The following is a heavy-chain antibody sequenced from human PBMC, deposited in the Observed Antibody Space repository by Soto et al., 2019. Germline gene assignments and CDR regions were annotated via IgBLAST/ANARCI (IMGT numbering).Heavy chain of an antibody. CDR3: AKANIVVVPADNIEYYYYYMDV. J-gene: IGHJ6*03. D-gene: IGHD2-2*01. Sequence: DVQLVESGGGLVQPGRSLRLSCAASGFTFDDYAMHWVRQAPGKGLEWVSGISWNSGSIGYADSVKGRFTISRDNAKNSLYLQMNSLRAEDTALYYCAKANIVVVPADNIEYYYYYMDVWGKGTTVTVSS. CDR2: ISWNSGSI. CDR1: GFTFDDYA. V-gene: IGHV3-9*01.